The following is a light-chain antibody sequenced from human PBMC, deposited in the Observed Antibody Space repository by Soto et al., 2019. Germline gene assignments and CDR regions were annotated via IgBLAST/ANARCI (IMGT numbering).Light chain of an antibody. Sequence: HSVLAQPASVSGSPGQSVTISCTGTKNDIGVYYFVSWYQHHPGKAPRLIIYEVVQRPSGVPDRFSGSKSGNTASLTVSGLQAADEADYFCKSYAGSNTYVFGSGTKVTV. CDR2: EVV. J-gene: IGLJ1*01. CDR1: KNDIGVYYF. CDR3: KSYAGSNTYV. V-gene: IGLV2-8*01.